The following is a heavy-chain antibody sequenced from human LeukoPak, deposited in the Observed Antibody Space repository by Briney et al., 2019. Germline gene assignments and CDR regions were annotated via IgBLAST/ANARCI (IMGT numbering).Heavy chain of an antibody. CDR3: ACETYYYDSSGYYYDY. CDR2: IIPILGIA. D-gene: IGHD3-22*01. CDR1: GGTFSSYA. V-gene: IGHV1-69*04. Sequence: GASVKVSCKASGGTFSSYAISWVRQAPGQGLEWMGRIIPILGIANYAQKFQGRVTITADKSTSTAYMELSSLRSEDTAVYYCACETYYYDSSGYYYDYWGQGTLVTVSS. J-gene: IGHJ4*02.